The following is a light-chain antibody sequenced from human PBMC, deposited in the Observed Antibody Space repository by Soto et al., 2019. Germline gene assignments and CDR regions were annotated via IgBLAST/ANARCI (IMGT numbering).Light chain of an antibody. V-gene: IGKV1-5*03. CDR2: QAS. CDR3: QQYVGHSWA. Sequence: DIQMTQSPSTLSASVGDRVTITCRASQNIDSWLAWYQHKPGQAPTLLIYQASILQTGVPSRFSGSGSGTEFSLAISSLQPDDFATYYCQQYVGHSWAFGQGTKLE. J-gene: IGKJ1*01. CDR1: QNIDSW.